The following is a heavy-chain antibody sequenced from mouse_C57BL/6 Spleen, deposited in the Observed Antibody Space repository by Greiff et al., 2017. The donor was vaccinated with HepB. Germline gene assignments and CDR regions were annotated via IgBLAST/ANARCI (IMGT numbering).Heavy chain of an antibody. D-gene: IGHD2-1*01. J-gene: IGHJ1*03. V-gene: IGHV3-6*01. CDR1: GYSITSGYY. CDR3: AREIYGNWYFDV. Sequence: VQLKESGPGLVKPSQSLSLTCSVTGYSITSGYYWHWIRQFPGNNLEWMGYISYDGSNNYNPSLKNRTSITQDTSKNQFFLKLNSVTTEDTATYYCAREIYGNWYFDVWGTGTTVTVS. CDR2: ISYDGSN.